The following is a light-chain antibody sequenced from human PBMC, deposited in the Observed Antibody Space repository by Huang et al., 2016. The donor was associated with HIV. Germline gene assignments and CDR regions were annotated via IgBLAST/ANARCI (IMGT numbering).Light chain of an antibody. J-gene: IGKJ3*01. V-gene: IGKV4-1*01. CDR2: WAS. CDR1: QTILHDSDSRNY. Sequence: DIVMTQSPDSLAVSRGERATIHCKSSQTILHDSDSRNYSAWYQQKPGQPPKLLIHWASIRKSGVPDRFIGSGSGTDFTLTISSLQAEDVAVYYCQQYYSSPFTFGPGTNVDI. CDR3: QQYYSSPFT.